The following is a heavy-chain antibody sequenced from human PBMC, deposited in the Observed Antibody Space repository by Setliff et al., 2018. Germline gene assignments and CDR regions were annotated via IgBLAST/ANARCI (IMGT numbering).Heavy chain of an antibody. CDR1: GYTFTNYG. V-gene: IGHV1-18*01. CDR2: ISAYTGNT. Sequence: ASVKVSCKASGYTFTNYGISWVRQAPGQGLEWMGWISAYTGNTYSAQKFQGRLSMTTDTSTTTAYMELRSLRSDDTAVYYCSRLVRYCTRTSCQRASGDDYWGQGTLVTVSS. D-gene: IGHD2-2*01. CDR3: SRLVRYCTRTSCQRASGDDY. J-gene: IGHJ4*02.